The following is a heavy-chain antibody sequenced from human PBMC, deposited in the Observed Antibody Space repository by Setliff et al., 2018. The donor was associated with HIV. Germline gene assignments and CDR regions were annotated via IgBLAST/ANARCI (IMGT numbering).Heavy chain of an antibody. CDR3: ASLAG. V-gene: IGHV3-48*03. Sequence: QPGGSLRLSCGASGFTFSDIEMNWVRQAPGKGLEWVSYITSSGDAIYYADSVKGRFTISRDNAKNSLYLQMNSLRAEDTALYYCASLAGWGQGTLVTVSS. CDR1: GFTFSDIE. J-gene: IGHJ4*02. CDR2: ITSSGDAI.